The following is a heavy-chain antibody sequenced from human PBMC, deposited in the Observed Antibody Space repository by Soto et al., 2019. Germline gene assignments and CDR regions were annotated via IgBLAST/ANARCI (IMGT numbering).Heavy chain of an antibody. J-gene: IGHJ6*02. D-gene: IGHD4-4*01. CDR2: INAGNGNT. V-gene: IGHV1-3*01. Sequence: EASVKVSCKASGYTFTSYAMHWVRQAPGQRLEWMGWINAGNGNTKYSQKFQGRVTITRDTSASTAYMELSSLRSEDTAVYYCARDQYPYYYYGMDVWGQGTTVTVSS. CDR1: GYTFTSYA. CDR3: ARDQYPYYYYGMDV.